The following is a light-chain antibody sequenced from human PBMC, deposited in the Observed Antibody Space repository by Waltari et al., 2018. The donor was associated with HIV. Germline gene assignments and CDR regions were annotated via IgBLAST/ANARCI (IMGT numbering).Light chain of an antibody. CDR1: AIDIGNYNL. CDR2: DVS. CDR3: LTYVSKTSTWQ. J-gene: IGLJ3*02. V-gene: IGLV2-23*02. Sequence: QSALTQPASVSGNPGQSVTITCTGTAIDIGNYNLVPWFQQHPGKAPKLLIYDVSKRPSGVSSRFSGSKSGYFASLTISGLLTEDESSYYCLTYVSKTSTWQFGGGTYLTV.